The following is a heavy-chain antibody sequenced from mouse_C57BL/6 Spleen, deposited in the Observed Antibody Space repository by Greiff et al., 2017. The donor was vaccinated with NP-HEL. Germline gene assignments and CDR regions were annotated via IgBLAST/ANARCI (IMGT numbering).Heavy chain of an antibody. CDR3: ARRGNYYGSSYSCDY. J-gene: IGHJ2*01. CDR2: IDPSDSET. V-gene: IGHV1-52*01. CDR1: GYTFTSYW. D-gene: IGHD1-1*01. Sequence: IQLQQSGAELVRPGSSVKLSCKASGYTFTSYWMHWVKQRPIQGLEWIGNIDPSDSETHYNQKFKDKATLTVDKSSSTAYMQLSSLTSEDSAVYHCARRGNYYGSSYSCDYWGQGTTLTVSS.